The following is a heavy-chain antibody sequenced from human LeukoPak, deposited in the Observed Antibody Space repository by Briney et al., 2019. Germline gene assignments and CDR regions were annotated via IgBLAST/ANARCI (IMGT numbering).Heavy chain of an antibody. Sequence: PSETLSLTCAVYGESFRDYHWSWIRQSPEKGLEWIGEINYNGSPNYNPSFKSRVTISVDTSKNQFSLKLSSVTAADTAVYYCARVGYRYYYDSSGSYHPNFLDYWGQGNLVTVSS. V-gene: IGHV4-34*01. D-gene: IGHD3-22*01. CDR3: ARVGYRYYYDSSGSYHPNFLDY. CDR2: INYNGSP. J-gene: IGHJ4*02. CDR1: GESFRDYH.